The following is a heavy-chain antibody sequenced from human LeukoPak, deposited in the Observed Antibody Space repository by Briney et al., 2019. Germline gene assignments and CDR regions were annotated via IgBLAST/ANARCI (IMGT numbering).Heavy chain of an antibody. D-gene: IGHD2-15*01. V-gene: IGHV1-2*02. CDR2: INPNSGDT. CDR3: ARICSGGSCYSEYVRDFSFDP. CDR1: GYTFTGYY. J-gene: IGHJ5*02. Sequence: ASVKVSCKASGYTFTGYYLHWVRQAPGQGLEWMGRINPNSGDTNYAQKFQGRVTMTRDTSTSTAYMELSRLRSDDTAVYYCARICSGGSCYSEYVRDFSFDPWGQGTLVTVSS.